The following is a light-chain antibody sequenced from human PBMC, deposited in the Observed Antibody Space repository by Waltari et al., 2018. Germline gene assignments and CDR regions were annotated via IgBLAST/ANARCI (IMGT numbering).Light chain of an antibody. Sequence: EIVMTQSPATLSVSPGERATLSCRASQSVSSNLAWYQQKPGQAPRLLMYGASTRATAIPARFSGSGSGTEFALTISSLQSEDSAVYYCQQYQNWPQTFGQGTKLQIK. CDR1: QSVSSN. J-gene: IGKJ2*01. V-gene: IGKV3-15*01. CDR2: GAS. CDR3: QQYQNWPQT.